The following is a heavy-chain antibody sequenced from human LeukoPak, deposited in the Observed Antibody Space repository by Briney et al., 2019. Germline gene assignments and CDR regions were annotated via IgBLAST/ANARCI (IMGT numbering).Heavy chain of an antibody. D-gene: IGHD5-18*01. Sequence: PSQTLSLTCAVSGGSISSGDYSWSWIRQPPGKGLEWIGYIYHSGSTLYNPSLKSRLTMSVDRSNNQFSLRLSSVTAADTAVYYCAGDNSESYRFDYWGQGTLVTVSS. CDR2: IYHSGST. CDR1: GGSISSGDYS. J-gene: IGHJ4*02. CDR3: AGDNSESYRFDY. V-gene: IGHV4-30-2*01.